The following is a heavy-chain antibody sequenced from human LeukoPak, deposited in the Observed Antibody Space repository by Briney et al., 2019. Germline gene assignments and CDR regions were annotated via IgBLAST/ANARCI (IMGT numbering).Heavy chain of an antibody. Sequence: SGTLSLTCAVYGGTFSGYYWSWIRQPPGKGLEWIGEINHSGSTNYNPSLKSRVTISVDTPKNQFSLKLSSVTAADKAVYHCARSPILRYFDWLRGTLDYWGQGTLVTDSS. CDR1: GGTFSGYY. D-gene: IGHD3-9*01. J-gene: IGHJ4*02. CDR2: INHSGST. CDR3: ARSPILRYFDWLRGTLDY. V-gene: IGHV4-34*01.